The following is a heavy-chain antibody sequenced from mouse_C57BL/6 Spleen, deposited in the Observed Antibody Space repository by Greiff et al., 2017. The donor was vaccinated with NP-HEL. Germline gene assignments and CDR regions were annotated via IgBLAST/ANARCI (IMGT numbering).Heavy chain of an antibody. Sequence: EVQGVESGGGLVKPGGSLKLSCAASGFTFSSYAMSWVRQTPEKRLEWVATISDGGSYTYYPDNVKGRFTISRDNAKNHLYLQMSHLKSEDTAMYYCARDRAGYDSYYFDYWGQGTTLTVSS. CDR1: GFTFSSYA. V-gene: IGHV5-4*01. CDR2: ISDGGSYT. CDR3: ARDRAGYDSYYFDY. J-gene: IGHJ2*01. D-gene: IGHD2-2*01.